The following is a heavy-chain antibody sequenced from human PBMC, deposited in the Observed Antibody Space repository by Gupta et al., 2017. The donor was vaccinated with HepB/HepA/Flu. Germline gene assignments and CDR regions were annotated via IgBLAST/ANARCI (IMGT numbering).Heavy chain of an antibody. V-gene: IGHV5-51*01. Sequence: EVQLVQSGAEVKKSGESLKISCSVSGYTFTNYCIAWVRQVPGKGLEWMGITYPGDFDTRYSPSFKGQVTISADTSTSTAHLQWTSLKASDSGTYYCARLYWGTTHYYGMDVWGQGTAVTVS. J-gene: IGHJ6*02. CDR1: GYTFTNYC. CDR2: TYPGDFDT. CDR3: ARLYWGTTHYYGMDV. D-gene: IGHD3-16*01.